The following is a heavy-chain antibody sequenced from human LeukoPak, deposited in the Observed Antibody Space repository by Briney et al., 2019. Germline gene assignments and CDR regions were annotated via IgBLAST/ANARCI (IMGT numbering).Heavy chain of an antibody. CDR3: ARVRGTALTAYPGYFDY. J-gene: IGHJ4*02. V-gene: IGHV1-18*04. CDR1: GYTFTSYG. Sequence: VSVKVSCKASGYTFTSYGISWVRQAPGQGLEWMGWISIYTGNTKYGEKFQGRATMTRDTSTSTAYMEVRSLRSDDTAAYYCARVRGTALTAYPGYFDYWGQGTLVTVSS. D-gene: IGHD2-21*02. CDR2: ISIYTGNT.